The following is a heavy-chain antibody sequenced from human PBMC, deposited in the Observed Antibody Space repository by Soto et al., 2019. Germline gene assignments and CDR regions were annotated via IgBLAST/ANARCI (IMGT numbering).Heavy chain of an antibody. CDR1: GFRFSDHY. Sequence: QVQLVESGGGLVEPGGSLRLSCAASGFRFSDHYMTWIRQAPGKGLEWVSKISGGGTTIYYADSVKGRFTVSRDNAKHSLYLQMNSLRAEDTAVYYCACDQYYYGSAFWGQGTLVTVSS. CDR2: ISGGGTTI. D-gene: IGHD3-10*01. J-gene: IGHJ4*02. V-gene: IGHV3-11*01. CDR3: ACDQYYYGSAF.